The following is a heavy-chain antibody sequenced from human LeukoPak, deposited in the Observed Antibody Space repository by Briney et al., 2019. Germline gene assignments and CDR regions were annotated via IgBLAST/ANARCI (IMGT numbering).Heavy chain of an antibody. CDR1: GFTFDDYA. J-gene: IGHJ4*02. CDR3: ALMRRGFDY. D-gene: IGHD2-8*01. Sequence: QPGGSLRLSCAASGFTFDDYAMHWVRQAPGKGLEWVSGISWNSGSIGYADSVKGRFTISRDNAKNSLYLQMNSLRAEDTALYYCALMRRGFDYWGQGTLVTVSS. V-gene: IGHV3-9*01. CDR2: ISWNSGSI.